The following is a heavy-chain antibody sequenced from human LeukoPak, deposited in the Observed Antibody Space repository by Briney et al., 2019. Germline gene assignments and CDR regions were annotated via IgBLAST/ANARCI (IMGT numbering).Heavy chain of an antibody. CDR3: AKDVRVGGGGMDV. CDR1: GFTFSTYA. Sequence: GGSLRLSCAASGFTFSTYAMNWVRQAPGKGLEWVSLISDSGVNKHYAAPVKGRFTISRDNSKNTLSLQMNSLRPEDTAVYYCAKDVRVGGGGMDVWGQGTPVTVSS. J-gene: IGHJ6*02. D-gene: IGHD1-26*01. V-gene: IGHV3-23*01. CDR2: ISDSGVNK.